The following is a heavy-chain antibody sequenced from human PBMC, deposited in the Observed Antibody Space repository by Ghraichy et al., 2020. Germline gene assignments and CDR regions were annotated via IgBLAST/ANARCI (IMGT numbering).Heavy chain of an antibody. J-gene: IGHJ1*01. V-gene: IGHV4-34*01. CDR3: ASMYYYDGRGEFQH. D-gene: IGHD3-22*01. Sequence: SETLSLTCAVYGGSFSGYYWSWIRQPPGKGLEWIGEINHSGSTNYNPSLKSRVTISVDTSKNQFSLKLSSVTAADTAVYYCASMYYYDGRGEFQHWGQGTLVTVSS. CDR2: INHSGST. CDR1: GGSFSGYY.